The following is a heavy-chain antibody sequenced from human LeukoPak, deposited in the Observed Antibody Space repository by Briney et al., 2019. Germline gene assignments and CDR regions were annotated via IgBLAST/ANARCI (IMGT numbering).Heavy chain of an antibody. V-gene: IGHV4-4*02. J-gene: IGHJ3*02. CDR2: NYHSGST. CDR3: ARDNWSDYYDSSGYLEDAFDI. Sequence: SETVSLTCAVSGGSISSSNWWSWVRQPPGKGLEWIGENYHSGSTNYNPSLKSRVTISVDKSKNQFSLKLSSVTAADTAVYYCARDNWSDYYDSSGYLEDAFDIWGQGTMVTVSS. CDR1: GGSISSSNW. D-gene: IGHD3-22*01.